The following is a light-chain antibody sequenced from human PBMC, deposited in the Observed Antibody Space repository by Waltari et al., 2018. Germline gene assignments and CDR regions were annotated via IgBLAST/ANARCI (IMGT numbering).Light chain of an antibody. Sequence: QSVLTQAPAASGTPGRRVTISCSGRSSNIQSITVNVYQQLPGTAPKLLIYSNNQRPSGVPDRFSGSKSGTSASLAISGLQSEDEAEYSCAVWDDSLSGVVFGGGTKLTVL. CDR2: SNN. CDR1: SSNIQSIT. CDR3: AVWDDSLSGVV. J-gene: IGLJ2*01. V-gene: IGLV1-44*01.